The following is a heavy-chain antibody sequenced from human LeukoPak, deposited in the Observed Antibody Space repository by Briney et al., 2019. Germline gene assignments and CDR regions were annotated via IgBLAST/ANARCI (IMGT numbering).Heavy chain of an antibody. CDR1: GINFNDYT. Sequence: GSLRLSCEGSGINFNDYTMNWVRQAPGKGLEWVSAISGSGGSTYYADSVKGRFTISRDNSKNTLYLQMSSLRAEDTAVYYCARVKFTLARGFKWFDPWGQGTLVTVSS. CDR3: ARVKFTLARGFKWFDP. V-gene: IGHV3-23*01. D-gene: IGHD3-10*01. J-gene: IGHJ5*02. CDR2: ISGSGGST.